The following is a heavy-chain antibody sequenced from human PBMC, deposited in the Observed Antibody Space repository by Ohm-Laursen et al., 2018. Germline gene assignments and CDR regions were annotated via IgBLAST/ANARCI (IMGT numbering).Heavy chain of an antibody. CDR3: ARVLPQAQFSLDY. V-gene: IGHV1-2*02. J-gene: IGHJ4*02. CDR2: INLNSGGT. D-gene: IGHD2-21*02. Sequence: GASVKASCKASGYTFTDYFMHWVRQAPGQGLEWMGWINLNSGGTNYAQKFQDRVTMTRDTSISTAYMELSSLRSDDTAVYYCARVLPQAQFSLDYWGQGTLVTVSS. CDR1: GYTFTDYF.